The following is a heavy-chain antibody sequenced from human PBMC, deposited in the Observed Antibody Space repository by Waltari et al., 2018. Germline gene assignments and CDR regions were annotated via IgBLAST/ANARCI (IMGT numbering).Heavy chain of an antibody. D-gene: IGHD3-16*01. V-gene: IGHV3-7*01. Sequence: EVRLVESGGGLVQPGGSLRLSCAASGFTFRKYWMSWVRQAPGGGLGWVANIKEDGSEIYYVDSVEGRFTVSRDNAKNSLYLQMTSLRAEDTAIYYCSSLYGGFDPWGQGTLVTVSS. CDR3: SSLYGGFDP. CDR2: IKEDGSEI. J-gene: IGHJ5*02. CDR1: GFTFRKYW.